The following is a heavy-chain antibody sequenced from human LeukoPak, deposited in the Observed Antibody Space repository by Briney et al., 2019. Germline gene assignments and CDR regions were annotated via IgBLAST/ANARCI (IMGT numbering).Heavy chain of an antibody. V-gene: IGHV3-23*01. J-gene: IGHJ2*01. CDR1: GFTFSSYA. Sequence: PGGSLRLSCAASGFTFSSYAMSWVRQAPGKGLEWVSAISGSGGNTYYGDSVKGRFTISRDKSKNTLYLQMNSLRAEDTAVYYCASRLGDRYWYFDLWGRGTLVTVSS. D-gene: IGHD2-21*01. CDR2: ISGSGGNT. CDR3: ASRLGDRYWYFDL.